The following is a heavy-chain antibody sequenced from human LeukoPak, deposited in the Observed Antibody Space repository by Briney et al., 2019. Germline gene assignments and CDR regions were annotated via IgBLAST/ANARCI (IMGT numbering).Heavy chain of an antibody. J-gene: IGHJ5*02. V-gene: IGHV3-74*01. CDR1: GFTYTNYW. CDR3: AKDLSWNTADR. CDR2: INPDATII. D-gene: IGHD1/OR15-1a*01. Sequence: GGSLRLSCAASGFTYTNYWMHWFRQAPGKGPLWVSRINPDATIIDYADSVKGRFTISRDNAKNLLYLRMNGLRADDTAVYYCAKDLSWNTADRWGQGTLVAVSS.